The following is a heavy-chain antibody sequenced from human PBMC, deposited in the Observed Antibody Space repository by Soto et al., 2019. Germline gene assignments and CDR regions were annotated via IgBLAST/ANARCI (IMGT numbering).Heavy chain of an antibody. CDR2: INPNDGDT. J-gene: IGHJ4*02. Sequence: RASVKVSCKASGYTFTAYSIHWVRQAPRQGLEWMGWINPNDGDTNYAQNFQDRVTMTSDTSITTVYMDLSRLTSDDTAVYFCARDSYSGSYVHWGQGTLVTVSS. CDR1: GYTFTAYS. CDR3: ARDSYSGSYVH. V-gene: IGHV1-2*02. D-gene: IGHD1-26*01.